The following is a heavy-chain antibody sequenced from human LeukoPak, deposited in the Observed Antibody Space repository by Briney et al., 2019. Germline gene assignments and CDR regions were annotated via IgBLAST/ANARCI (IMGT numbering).Heavy chain of an antibody. CDR2: INHSGST. D-gene: IGHD5-12*01. J-gene: IGHJ3*02. CDR1: GGSFSGYY. CDR3: ARGGYSGYFDI. V-gene: IGHV4-34*01. Sequence: SETLSLTCAVYGGSFSGYYWSWIRQPPGKGLEWIGEINHSGSTNYNPSLKSRVTISVDTSKNQFSLKLSSVTAADTAVYYCARGGYSGYFDIWGQGTMVSVSS.